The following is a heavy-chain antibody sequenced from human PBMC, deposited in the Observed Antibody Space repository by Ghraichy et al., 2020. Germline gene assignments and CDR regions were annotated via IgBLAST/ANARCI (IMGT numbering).Heavy chain of an antibody. V-gene: IGHV3-48*02. CDR3: ARSLYGSGTYFNY. Sequence: GESLNNSCAASGFTFSSYSLNWVRQAPGKGLEWVSSISSRSSTIHYADSVKGRFTISRDNAKNSLYLQMHSLRDEDTAVYYCARSLYGSGTYFNYWGQGTLVTVSS. CDR1: GFTFSSYS. J-gene: IGHJ4*02. D-gene: IGHD3-10*01. CDR2: ISSRSSTI.